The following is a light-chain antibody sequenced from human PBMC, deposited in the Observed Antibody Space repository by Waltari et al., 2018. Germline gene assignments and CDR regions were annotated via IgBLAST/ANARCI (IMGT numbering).Light chain of an antibody. Sequence: QSVLTQPPSVSAAPGQRVTISCSGGRSNIGNNYVSWYRQFPGTAPKLLIYENSERPSGIPGRFSGSKSGMSASLAITGLQAEDEADYYCQSFDVSLSGGVIFGGGTKVTVL. V-gene: IGLV1-51*02. CDR3: QSFDVSLSGGVI. CDR2: ENS. CDR1: RSNIGNNY. J-gene: IGLJ2*01.